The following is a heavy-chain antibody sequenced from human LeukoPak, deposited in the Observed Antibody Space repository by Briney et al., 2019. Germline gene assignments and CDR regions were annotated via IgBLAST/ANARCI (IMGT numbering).Heavy chain of an antibody. Sequence: SETLSLTCAVYGGSFSGYYWSWIRQPPGKGLEWIGEINHSGSTNYNPSLKSRVTISVDTSKNQFSLKLSSVTAADTAVYYCARAQTHDILTCYYYFDYWGQGTLVTVSS. J-gene: IGHJ4*02. CDR2: INHSGST. CDR1: GGSFSGYY. CDR3: ARAQTHDILTCYYYFDY. V-gene: IGHV4-34*01. D-gene: IGHD3-9*01.